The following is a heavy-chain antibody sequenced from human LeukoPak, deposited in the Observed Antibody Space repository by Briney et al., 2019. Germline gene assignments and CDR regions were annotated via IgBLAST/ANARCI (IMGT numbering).Heavy chain of an antibody. CDR1: GFTFSSYT. Sequence: PGGSLRLSCAASGFTFSSYTMSWVRQAPGKGLERVSGISGRSDSIYYADSVEGRFTISRDYSKSTVDLQMNSLRAEDTAVYYCAREKWERHHCGVDVWGQGTTATVSS. CDR2: ISGRSDSI. J-gene: IGHJ6*02. CDR3: AREKWERHHCGVDV. V-gene: IGHV3-23*01. D-gene: IGHD1-26*01.